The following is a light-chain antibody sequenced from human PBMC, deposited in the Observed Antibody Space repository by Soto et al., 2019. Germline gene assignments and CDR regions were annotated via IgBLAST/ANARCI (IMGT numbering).Light chain of an antibody. CDR2: AAL. Sequence: DIQMTQSPSSLSASVGDRVTLTCRASQTIGTYLHWYQQQGGKAPKLLIYAALSLHTGVSNRFGGNCSGTEFTLSIISLPPEDSGTYYCRQTVNAPTTFGQGTKLEIE. J-gene: IGKJ2*01. V-gene: IGKV1-39*01. CDR1: QTIGTY. CDR3: RQTVNAPTT.